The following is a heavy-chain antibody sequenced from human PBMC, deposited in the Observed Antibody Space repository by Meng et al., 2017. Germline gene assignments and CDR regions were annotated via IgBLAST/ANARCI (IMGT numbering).Heavy chain of an antibody. D-gene: IGHD6-19*01. CDR1: GFTFSSYA. Sequence: GESLKISCAASGFTFSSYAMHWVRQAPGKGLEWVAVISYDGSNKYYADAVKVRFTISRDNSKNTLYLQMNSMRDEDTAVYYCARDLGIAVAGSVGWYYSGMEVWGQGTTVTVSS. CDR3: ARDLGIAVAGSVGWYYSGMEV. V-gene: IGHV3-30*04. CDR2: ISYDGSNK. J-gene: IGHJ6*02.